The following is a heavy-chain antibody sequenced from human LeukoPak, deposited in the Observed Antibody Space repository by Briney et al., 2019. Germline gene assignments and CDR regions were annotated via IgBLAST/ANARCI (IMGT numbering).Heavy chain of an antibody. CDR3: ARDWELRLLYGMDV. V-gene: IGHV3-30-3*01. J-gene: IGHJ6*02. Sequence: GGSLRLSCAASGFTFSSYAMSWVRQAPGKGLEWVAVISYDGSNKYYADSVKGRFTISRDNSKNTLYLQMNSLRAEDTAVYYCARDWELRLLYGMDVWGQGTTVTVSS. D-gene: IGHD1-7*01. CDR1: GFTFSSYA. CDR2: ISYDGSNK.